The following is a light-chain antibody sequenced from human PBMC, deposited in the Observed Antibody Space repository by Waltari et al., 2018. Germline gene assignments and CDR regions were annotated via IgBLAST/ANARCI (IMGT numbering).Light chain of an antibody. V-gene: IGLV2-11*01. CDR2: DFN. CDR1: SSCVGGYNY. CDR3: CSYAGSYVV. J-gene: IGLJ2*01. Sequence: QSALTQPRPVSGSPGQSVTISCTGTSSCVGGYNYLSWYQQHPGKATKLMIYDFNKRPSGVPDRFSGSKSGNTASLTISGLQAEDEADYYCCSYAGSYVVFGVGTKLTVL.